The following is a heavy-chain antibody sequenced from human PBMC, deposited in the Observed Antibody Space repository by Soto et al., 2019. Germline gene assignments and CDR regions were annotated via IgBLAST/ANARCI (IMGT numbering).Heavy chain of an antibody. D-gene: IGHD2-15*01. CDR3: ARDHEVVAVATYFDV. Sequence: SQTLSLTCAISGDSVSSYSAAWNWIRQSPSRGLEWLGRTYYRSKWYGDYAVSVKSRISINPDTPKNQFSLQLNSVTPEDTAVYYCARDHEVVAVATYFDVWGQGTLVTVSS. CDR2: TYYRSKWYG. V-gene: IGHV6-1*01. J-gene: IGHJ4*02. CDR1: GDSVSSYSAA.